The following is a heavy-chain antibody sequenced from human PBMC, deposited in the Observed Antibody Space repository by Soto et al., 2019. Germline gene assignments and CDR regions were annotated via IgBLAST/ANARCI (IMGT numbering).Heavy chain of an antibody. CDR3: ARPGGSSSAEDYYYYYGMDV. D-gene: IGHD6-6*01. J-gene: IGHJ6*02. Sequence: PGESQKISCKGSGYTFSSYWIGWVRQRPGKGLGWMSMINPGDSYTNYSPSFQGHVTISADKSISTAYLQWSSLKASDTAMYYCARPGGSSSAEDYYYYYGMDVWGQGTTVTVSS. CDR2: INPGDSYT. CDR1: GYTFSSYW. V-gene: IGHV5-10-1*01.